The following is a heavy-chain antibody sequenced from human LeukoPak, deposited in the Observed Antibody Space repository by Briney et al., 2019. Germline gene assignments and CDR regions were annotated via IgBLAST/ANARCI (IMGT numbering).Heavy chain of an antibody. D-gene: IGHD6-13*01. J-gene: IGHJ5*02. CDR1: GVTFDDYA. CDR3: AKGGYSSSWSYNWFDP. Sequence: PGGSLRLSCAASGVTFDDYAMHWVRHAPGKGLEWVSGISWNSGSIVYADSVKGRFTTTRDNAKNSLYLQMHSLRAEDTALYYCAKGGYSSSWSYNWFDPWGQGTLVTVSS. V-gene: IGHV3-9*01. CDR2: ISWNSGSI.